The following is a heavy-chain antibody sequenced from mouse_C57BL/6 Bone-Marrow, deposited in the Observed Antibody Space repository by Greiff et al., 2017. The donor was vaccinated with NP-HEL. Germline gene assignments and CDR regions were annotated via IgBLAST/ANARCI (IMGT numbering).Heavy chain of an antibody. V-gene: IGHV1-19*01. D-gene: IGHD2-1*01. CDR3: ARGGYYGNFHFDY. Sequence: EVQLQQSGPVLVKPGASVKMSCKASGYTFTDYYMNWVKQSHGKSLEWIGVINPYNGGTSYNQKFKGKATLTVDKSSSTAYMELNSLTSEDSAVDYCARGGYYGNFHFDYWGQGTTLTVSS. J-gene: IGHJ2*01. CDR1: GYTFTDYY. CDR2: INPYNGGT.